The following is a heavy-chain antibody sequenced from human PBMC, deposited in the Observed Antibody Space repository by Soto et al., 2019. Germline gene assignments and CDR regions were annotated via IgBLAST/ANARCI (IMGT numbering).Heavy chain of an antibody. CDR2: ISGSGGST. CDR1: GFTFSSSA. V-gene: IGHV3-23*01. D-gene: IGHD6-13*01. CDR3: AKAPVIAASVVPTDY. Sequence: GGSLRLSCAASGFTFSSSAMNWVRQAPGKGLEWVSAISGSGGSTYYADSVKGRFTISRDNSKNTLYLQMNSLRAEDTAVYYCAKAPVIAASVVPTDYWGQGPLVTVSS. J-gene: IGHJ4*02.